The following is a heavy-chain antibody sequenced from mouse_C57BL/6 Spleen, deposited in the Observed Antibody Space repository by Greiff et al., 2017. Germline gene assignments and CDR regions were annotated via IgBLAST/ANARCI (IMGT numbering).Heavy chain of an antibody. V-gene: IGHV3-6*01. CDR1: GYSITSGYY. J-gene: IGHJ3*01. CDR3: ARGSNYGFAY. D-gene: IGHD2-5*01. Sequence: EESGPGLVKPSQSLSLTCSVTGYSITSGYYWNWIRQFPGNKLEWMGYISYDGSNNYNPSLKNRISITRDTSKNQFFLKLNSVTTEDTATYYCARGSNYGFAYWGQGTLVTVSA. CDR2: ISYDGSN.